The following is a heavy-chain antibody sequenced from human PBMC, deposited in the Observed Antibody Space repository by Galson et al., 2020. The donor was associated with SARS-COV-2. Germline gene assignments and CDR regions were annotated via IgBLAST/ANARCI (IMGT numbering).Heavy chain of an antibody. J-gene: IGHJ4*02. CDR1: GFSFRNYC. CDR2: IKSDGSSI. V-gene: IGHV3-74*01. Sequence: WGSLRLSCAASGFSFRNYCFHWFRQTPGERREWVPRIKSDGSSITYADSLKGRVTISIDNAKNTLYLQMNSMRSEYTALYYCAGAFAIWGQGTLVTVSS. CDR3: AGAFAI.